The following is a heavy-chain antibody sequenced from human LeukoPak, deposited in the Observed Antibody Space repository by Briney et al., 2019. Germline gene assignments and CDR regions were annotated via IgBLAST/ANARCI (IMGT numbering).Heavy chain of an antibody. Sequence: SETLSLTCTVSGGSINSYYWSWIRQPPGKGLQWIGCIHYSGSTNYNPSLKSRVTISVDTSKNQFSLKLSSVTAADTAVYYCARSHPDCSGGSCFDYWGQGTLVTVSS. D-gene: IGHD2-15*01. J-gene: IGHJ4*02. CDR3: ARSHPDCSGGSCFDY. V-gene: IGHV4-59*01. CDR1: GGSINSYY. CDR2: IHYSGST.